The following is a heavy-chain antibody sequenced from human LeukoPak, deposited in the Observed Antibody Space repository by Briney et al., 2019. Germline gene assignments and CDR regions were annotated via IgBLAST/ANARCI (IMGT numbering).Heavy chain of an antibody. V-gene: IGHV3-21*01. CDR1: GFTFSNYN. CDR3: ASIVYSGYDSNDY. J-gene: IGHJ4*02. D-gene: IGHD5-12*01. CDR2: ITSSSSYV. Sequence: GGSLRLSCEASGFTFSNYNMNWVRQAPGQRLEWVSSITSSSSYVFYADSVKGRFTISRDNAKNSLYLQMNSLRAEDTAVYYCASIVYSGYDSNDYWGQGTLVTVSS.